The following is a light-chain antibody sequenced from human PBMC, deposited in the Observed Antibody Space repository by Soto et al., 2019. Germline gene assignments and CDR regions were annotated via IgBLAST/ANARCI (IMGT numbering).Light chain of an antibody. CDR2: DVS. CDR1: SGDVGGYNY. CDR3: CSYTSSSTPVV. Sequence: QSVLTQPASVSGSPGQSIAISCTGTSGDVGGYNYVSWYQQHPGKAPKLMIYDVSNRPSGVSNRFSGSKSGNTASLTISGLQTQDEADYYCCSYTSSSTPVVFGGGTKLTVL. V-gene: IGLV2-14*03. J-gene: IGLJ2*01.